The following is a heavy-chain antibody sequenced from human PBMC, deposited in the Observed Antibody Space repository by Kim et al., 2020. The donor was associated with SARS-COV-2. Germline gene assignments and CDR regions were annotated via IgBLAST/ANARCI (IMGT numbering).Heavy chain of an antibody. CDR2: ISGSGGST. J-gene: IGHJ4*02. CDR3: AKDRGFGVVTMVRGVDY. Sequence: GGSLRLSCAASGFTFSSYAMSWVRQAPGKGLEWVSAISGSGGSTYYADSVKVRFTISRDNSKNTLYLQMNSLRAEDTAVYYCAKDRGFGVVTMVRGVDYWGQGTLVTVSS. V-gene: IGHV3-23*01. D-gene: IGHD3-10*01. CDR1: GFTFSSYA.